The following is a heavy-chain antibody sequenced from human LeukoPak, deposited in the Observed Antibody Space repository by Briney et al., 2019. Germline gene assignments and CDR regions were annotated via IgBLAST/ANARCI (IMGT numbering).Heavy chain of an antibody. Sequence: PGGSLRLSCAASGFTVSSNYMSWVRQAPGKGLEWDSAISGSGGSTYYADSVKGRFTISRDNSKNTLYLQMNSLRAEDTAVYYCAKAHSSGWRPHFDYWGQGTLVTVSS. CDR1: GFTVSSNY. V-gene: IGHV3-23*01. J-gene: IGHJ4*02. CDR3: AKAHSSGWRPHFDY. D-gene: IGHD6-19*01. CDR2: ISGSGGST.